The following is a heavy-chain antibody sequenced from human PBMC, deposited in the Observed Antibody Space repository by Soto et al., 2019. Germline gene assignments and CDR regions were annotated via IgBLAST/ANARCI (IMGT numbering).Heavy chain of an antibody. CDR3: ARQYYYGSGKNLKPNWFDP. Sequence: QVQLVQSGAEVKKPGASVKVSCKASGYTFTSYGISWVRQAPGQGLEWMGWISAYNGNTNYAQKLQGGVTRTTTKSTSTAYMERRSLRSDDTAVYYCARQYYYGSGKNLKPNWFDPWGQGTLVTVSS. CDR1: GYTFTSYG. V-gene: IGHV1-18*01. CDR2: ISAYNGNT. D-gene: IGHD3-10*01. J-gene: IGHJ5*02.